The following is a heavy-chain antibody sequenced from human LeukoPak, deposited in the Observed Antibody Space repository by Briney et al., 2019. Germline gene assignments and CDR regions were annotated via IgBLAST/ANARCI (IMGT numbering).Heavy chain of an antibody. D-gene: IGHD6-13*01. CDR1: DVFISISSYY. CDR3: ARGVEQQFDF. Sequence: PSETLSLTCTVSDVFISISSYYWGWIRQPPGKGLEWIGTIYYSGSTHYNASLKSRVTISVDTSKNQFSLKLNFVTAADTALYYCARGVEQQFDFWGQGTLVTVSS. J-gene: IGHJ4*02. V-gene: IGHV4-39*07. CDR2: IYYSGST.